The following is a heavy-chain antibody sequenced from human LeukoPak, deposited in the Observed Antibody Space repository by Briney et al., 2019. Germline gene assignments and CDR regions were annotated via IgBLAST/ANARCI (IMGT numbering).Heavy chain of an antibody. D-gene: IGHD4-23*01. Sequence: SETLSLTCTVSGGTISNYYWSWIWQPAGKGLEWIGRIYRSGSTNYNPYLTGRVNISVNTSKNHSSQKLSPEIAADTAVYSSASHRFYGGNLNWFDPWGQGTLVTVSS. V-gene: IGHV4-4*07. J-gene: IGHJ5*02. CDR3: ASHRFYGGNLNWFDP. CDR1: GGTISNYY. CDR2: IYRSGST.